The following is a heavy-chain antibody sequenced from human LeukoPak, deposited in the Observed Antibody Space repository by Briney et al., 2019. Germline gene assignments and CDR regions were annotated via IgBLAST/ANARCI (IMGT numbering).Heavy chain of an antibody. Sequence: QPGGSLRLSCAASGFTFSSNYMSWVRQAPGKGLEWVSVMYASGTIYYSDSVKGRFTISRDNSKNTLYLQMNGLRAEDTDVYYCTRGFCSGGSCYPSPFDYWGQGTLVPVSS. CDR3: TRGFCSGGSCYPSPFDY. CDR2: MYASGTI. J-gene: IGHJ4*02. V-gene: IGHV3-53*01. D-gene: IGHD2-15*01. CDR1: GFTFSSNY.